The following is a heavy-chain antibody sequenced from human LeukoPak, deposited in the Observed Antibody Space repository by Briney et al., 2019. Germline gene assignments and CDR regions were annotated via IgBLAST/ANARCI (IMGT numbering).Heavy chain of an antibody. CDR3: ARIGFGYSGY. V-gene: IGHV1-2*02. Sequence: GASVKVSCKASGYTFTGYYMHWVRQAPGQGLEWMGWINPNSGGTNYAQKFQGRVTMTRDTSISTAYMELSSLRSEDTAVYYCARIGFGYSGYWGQGTLVTVSS. CDR2: INPNSGGT. CDR1: GYTFTGYY. D-gene: IGHD5-12*01. J-gene: IGHJ4*02.